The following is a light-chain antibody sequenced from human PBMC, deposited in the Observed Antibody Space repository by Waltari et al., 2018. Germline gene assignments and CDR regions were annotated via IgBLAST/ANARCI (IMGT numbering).Light chain of an antibody. CDR2: DVS. V-gene: IGLV2-14*03. CDR3: SSFTGSSFVL. Sequence: QSALTQPASVSGSPGQSITISCTGTSIDVGAYTFVSWYQHHQGKAPKLIIYDVSDRPSGVSNRFSGSKSGNTASLTISGLQAEDEAMYYCSSFTGSSFVLFGGGTMLTVL. J-gene: IGLJ2*01. CDR1: SIDVGAYTF.